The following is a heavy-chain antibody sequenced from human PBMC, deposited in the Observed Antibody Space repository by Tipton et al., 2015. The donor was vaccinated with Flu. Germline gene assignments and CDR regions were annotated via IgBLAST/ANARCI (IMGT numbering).Heavy chain of an antibody. CDR1: GGSINSYY. J-gene: IGHJ5*02. CDR2: IYTTGST. Sequence: GLVKPSETLSLTCTVSGGSINSYYWTWIRQSAGKGLEWLGRIYTTGSTNYNPSLTSRVTISVDTSKDQFSLNLSSVTAADTAVYYCARACGSGGNRWFDPWGQGALVTVSS. D-gene: IGHD2-15*01. CDR3: ARACGSGGNRWFDP. V-gene: IGHV4-4*07.